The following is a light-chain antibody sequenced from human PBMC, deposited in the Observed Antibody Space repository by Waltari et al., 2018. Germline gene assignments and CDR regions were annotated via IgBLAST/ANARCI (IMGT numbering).Light chain of an antibody. V-gene: IGKV3-11*01. CDR3: QQRNNWPLS. CDR1: KSLSVY. J-gene: IGKJ4*01. Sequence: ILLTQSPATLSLSPGERATLSCRANKSLSVYLAWYQQKRGQAPRLLIYDVSNRATGIPDRFSGSGSETDFTLTISSLEPEDFAVYYCQQRNNWPLSFGGGTKVELK. CDR2: DVS.